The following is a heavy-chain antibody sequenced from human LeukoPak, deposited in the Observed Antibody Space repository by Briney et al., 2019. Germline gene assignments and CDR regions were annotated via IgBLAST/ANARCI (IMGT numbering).Heavy chain of an antibody. CDR1: GGTFSSYA. J-gene: IGHJ2*01. Sequence: SVKVSCKXSGGTFSSYAISWVRQAPGQGLEWMGRIIPIFGTANYAQKFQGRVTITTDESTSTAYMELSSLRSEDTAVYYCARDHSSWLRFGTLYWYFDLWGHGTLVTVSS. CDR3: ARDHSSWLRFGTLYWYFDL. D-gene: IGHD5-12*01. CDR2: IIPIFGTA. V-gene: IGHV1-69*05.